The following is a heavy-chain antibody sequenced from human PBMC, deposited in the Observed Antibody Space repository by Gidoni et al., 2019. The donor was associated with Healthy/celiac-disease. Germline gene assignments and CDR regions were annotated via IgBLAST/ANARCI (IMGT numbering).Heavy chain of an antibody. J-gene: IGHJ4*02. V-gene: IGHV4-34*01. CDR2: INHSGST. CDR3: ARDTRGGRHSSSWYRRYYFDY. Sequence: QVQLQQWGAGLLKPSETLSLTCAVYGGSFSGYYWSWIRQPPGKGLEWIGEINHSGSTNYNPSLKSRVTISVDTSKNQFSLKLSSVTAADTAVYYCARDTRGGRHSSSWYRRYYFDYWGQGTLVTVSS. D-gene: IGHD6-13*01. CDR1: GGSFSGYY.